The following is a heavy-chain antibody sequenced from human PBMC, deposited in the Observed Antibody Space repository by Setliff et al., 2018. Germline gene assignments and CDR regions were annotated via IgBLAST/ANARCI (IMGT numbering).Heavy chain of an antibody. CDR1: GGSITTGGYY. J-gene: IGHJ6*03. CDR3: ARYSSPYYYMDV. D-gene: IGHD5-18*01. CDR2: IYHSGTT. V-gene: IGHV4-31*03. Sequence: SETLSLTCTVSGGSITTGGYYWSWIRQHPGEGLEWIGYIYHSGTTYYNPSLESRVRLSADTSNSQFSLKLSSVTAADRAIYFCARYSSPYYYMDVWGTGIAVTVSS.